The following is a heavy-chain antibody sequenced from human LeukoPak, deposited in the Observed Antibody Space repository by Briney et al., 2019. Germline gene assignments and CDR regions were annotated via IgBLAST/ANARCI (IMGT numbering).Heavy chain of an antibody. CDR2: IYYSGST. CDR3: ARDEGYCSGGSCYGLDY. D-gene: IGHD2-15*01. Sequence: SETLSLTCTVSGGSISSSSYYWGWIRQPPGKGLEWIGSIYYSGSTYYNPSLKSRVTISVDTSKNQFSLKLSSVTAADTAVYYCARDEGYCSGGSCYGLDYWGQGTLVTVSS. J-gene: IGHJ4*02. CDR1: GGSISSSSYY. V-gene: IGHV4-39*07.